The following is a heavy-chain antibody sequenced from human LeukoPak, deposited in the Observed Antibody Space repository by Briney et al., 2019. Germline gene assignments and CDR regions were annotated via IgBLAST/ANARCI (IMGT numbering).Heavy chain of an antibody. CDR3: VRVRLGDYFDP. CDR1: GFAFSDSY. V-gene: IGHV3-72*01. J-gene: IGHJ4*02. D-gene: IGHD4-17*01. CDR2: IRNKAHSYTT. Sequence: PGGSLRLSCGASGFAFSDSYMDWVRQAPGKGLQWVGRIRNKAHSYTTDYASSVKGRFTISRDDSKNSLFLQMNTLKTEDTAVYYCVRVRLGDYFDPWGLGTLVTVSS.